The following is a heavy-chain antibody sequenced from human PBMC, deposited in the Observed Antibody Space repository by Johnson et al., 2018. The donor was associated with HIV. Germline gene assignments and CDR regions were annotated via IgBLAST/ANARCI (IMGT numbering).Heavy chain of an antibody. V-gene: IGHV3-15*01. CDR2: IKSKTDGGTT. D-gene: IGHD1-1*01. CDR3: ARGYTWNDVSI. J-gene: IGHJ3*02. CDR1: GFTFSNAW. Sequence: MLLVESGGGLVKPGGSLRLSCAASGFTFSNAWMSWVRQAPGKGLEWVGRIKSKTDGGTTDYAAPVKGRFTISRDNFKNTVYLQMNSLRTVDTAVYYCARGYTWNDVSIWGQGTMVTVSS.